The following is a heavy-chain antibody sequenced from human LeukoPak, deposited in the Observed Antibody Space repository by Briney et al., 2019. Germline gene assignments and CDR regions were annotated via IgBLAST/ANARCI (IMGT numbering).Heavy chain of an antibody. CDR3: ARLRGYSGYDIFDY. D-gene: IGHD5-12*01. V-gene: IGHV1-8*01. Sequence: ASVKVSCKASGYTFTSYDINWVRQATGQGLEWMGWMNPNSGNTGYAQKFQGRVTMTRNTSISTAYMELSSLRSEDTAVYYCARLRGYSGYDIFDYWGQGTLVTVSS. J-gene: IGHJ4*02. CDR1: GYTFTSYD. CDR2: MNPNSGNT.